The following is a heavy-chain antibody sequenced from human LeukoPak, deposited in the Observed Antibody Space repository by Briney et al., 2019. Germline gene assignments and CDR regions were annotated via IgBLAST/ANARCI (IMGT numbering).Heavy chain of an antibody. V-gene: IGHV4-39*01. Sequence: SETLSLTCVVSGGPSAGGGHSGSWIPDPRGKGLEWIGRIYYSGSTYYNPSLNNRVTIFIDMSKNQFSLRLTSVTATDTAVYYCARLVCAGGSCPAEFDYWGQGTLVTVSS. J-gene: IGHJ4*02. CDR1: GGPSAGGGHS. D-gene: IGHD2-15*01. CDR3: ARLVCAGGSCPAEFDY. CDR2: IYYSGST.